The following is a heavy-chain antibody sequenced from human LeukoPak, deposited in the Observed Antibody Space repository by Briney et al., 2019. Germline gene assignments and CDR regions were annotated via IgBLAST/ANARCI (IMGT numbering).Heavy chain of an antibody. J-gene: IGHJ4*02. CDR2: ISAYNGNT. Sequence: ASVTVSCKASGYTFTSYGISWVRQAPGQGLEWMGWISAYNGNTNYAQKLQGRVTMTTDTSTSTAYMELRSLRSDDTAVYYCARGGPEYYYDSSGAEYWGQGTLVTVSS. CDR3: ARGGPEYYYDSSGAEY. D-gene: IGHD3-22*01. V-gene: IGHV1-18*01. CDR1: GYTFTSYG.